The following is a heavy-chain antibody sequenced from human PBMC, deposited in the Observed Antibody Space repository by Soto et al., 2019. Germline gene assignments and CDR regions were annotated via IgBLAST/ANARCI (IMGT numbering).Heavy chain of an antibody. V-gene: IGHV1-46*03. Sequence: QVQLVQSGAEVKKPGASVKVSCTASGYTFTSYYMHWVRQAPGQGLEWMGIINPSGGSTSYAQKFQGRVTMTRDTSTSTVYMELSSLRSEDTAVYYCATSGWYSSSWRNWFDPWGQGTLVTVSS. CDR3: ATSGWYSSSWRNWFDP. CDR1: GYTFTSYY. J-gene: IGHJ5*02. D-gene: IGHD6-13*01. CDR2: INPSGGST.